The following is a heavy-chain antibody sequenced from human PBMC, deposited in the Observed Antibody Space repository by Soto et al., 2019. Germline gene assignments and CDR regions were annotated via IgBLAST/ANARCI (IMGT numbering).Heavy chain of an antibody. V-gene: IGHV4-30-4*01. D-gene: IGHD1-26*01. Sequence: SETLSLTCTVSGGSISSGDYYWSWIRQPPGKGLEWIGYIYYSGSTYYNPSLKSRVTISVDTSKNQFSLKLSSVTAADTAVYYCARGSFYYYYYGMDVWGQGTTVTVSS. CDR3: ARGSFYYYYYGMDV. J-gene: IGHJ6*02. CDR1: GGSISSGDYY. CDR2: IYYSGST.